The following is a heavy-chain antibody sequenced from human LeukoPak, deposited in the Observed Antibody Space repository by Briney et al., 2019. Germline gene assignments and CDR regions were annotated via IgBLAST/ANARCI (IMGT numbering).Heavy chain of an antibody. V-gene: IGHV4-61*05. Sequence: SETLSLTCTVSGGSISSSSYYWGWIRQPPGKGLEWIGYIYYSGSTNYNPSLKSRVTISVDTSKNQFSLKLTSVTVADTAVYYCARSKAYSGYFDYWGQGTLVTVSS. D-gene: IGHD4-11*01. CDR2: IYYSGST. CDR3: ARSKAYSGYFDY. CDR1: GGSISSSSYY. J-gene: IGHJ4*02.